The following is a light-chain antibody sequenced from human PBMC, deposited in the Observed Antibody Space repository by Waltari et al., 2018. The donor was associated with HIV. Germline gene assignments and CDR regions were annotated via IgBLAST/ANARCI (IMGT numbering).Light chain of an antibody. J-gene: IGKJ1*01. CDR2: AAS. Sequence: DIQLTQSPSSLSASIGDSVTITCRASQVVRNSLAWYQQKPGKAPNLLVYAASTVHSGVPSRFSGSESGTDYTLTISSLQPEDFSTYYCQQYYETPRTFGQGTKVEIK. CDR3: QQYYETPRT. CDR1: QVVRNS. V-gene: IGKV1-NL1*01.